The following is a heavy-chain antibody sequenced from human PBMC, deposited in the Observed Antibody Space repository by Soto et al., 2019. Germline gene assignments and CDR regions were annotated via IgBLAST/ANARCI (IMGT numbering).Heavy chain of an antibody. CDR1: GGSISSYY. J-gene: IGHJ4*02. V-gene: IGHV4-59*01. Sequence: PSETLSLTCTVSGGSISSYYWSWIRQPPGKGLEWIGYIYYSGSTNYNPSLKSRVTISVDTSKNQFSLKLSSVTAADTAVYYCARVDYGDYDNYFDYWGQGTLVTVSS. CDR3: ARVDYGDYDNYFDY. D-gene: IGHD4-17*01. CDR2: IYYSGST.